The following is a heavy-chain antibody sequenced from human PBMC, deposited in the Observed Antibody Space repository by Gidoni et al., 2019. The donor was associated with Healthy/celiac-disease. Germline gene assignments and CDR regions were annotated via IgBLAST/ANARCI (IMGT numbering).Heavy chain of an antibody. Sequence: QVQLVQSGAVVKKPGASVKVSFRASGYPLHSHYMHWVRQAPGQGLEWMGIINPSGGSTSYAQKFQGRVTMTRDTSMSTVYMELSSLRSEDTAVYYCARGYDFWSGYPVDYWGQGTLVTVSS. CDR3: ARGYDFWSGYPVDY. CDR1: GYPLHSHY. J-gene: IGHJ4*02. V-gene: IGHV1-46*02. CDR2: INPSGGST. D-gene: IGHD3-3*01.